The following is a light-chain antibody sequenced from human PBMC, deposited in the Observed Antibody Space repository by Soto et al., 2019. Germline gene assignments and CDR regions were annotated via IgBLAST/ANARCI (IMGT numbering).Light chain of an antibody. CDR3: SSYTSISGV. J-gene: IGLJ3*02. Sequence: QSALTQPASVSGSPGQSITISCTGTSSDVGGYNFVSWYQQHPGKAPKLMIYEVTNRPSGVSDRFSGSKSGNTASLTISGLQAEAEADYYCSSYTSISGVFGGGTKLTVL. CDR1: SSDVGGYNF. V-gene: IGLV2-14*01. CDR2: EVT.